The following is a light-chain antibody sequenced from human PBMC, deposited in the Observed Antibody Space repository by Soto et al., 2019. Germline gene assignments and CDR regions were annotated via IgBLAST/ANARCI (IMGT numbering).Light chain of an antibody. Sequence: ETVRTQSPATLSVSPGERATLSCRASQSIRSTLAWFQQKPGQAPRLHIYDASKRATGMPARCSGSGSGIELTLTISSLQTEDFAVYYCQQYNNWPRTYGQGT. CDR1: QSIRST. J-gene: IGKJ1*01. V-gene: IGKV3-15*01. CDR2: DAS. CDR3: QQYNNWPRT.